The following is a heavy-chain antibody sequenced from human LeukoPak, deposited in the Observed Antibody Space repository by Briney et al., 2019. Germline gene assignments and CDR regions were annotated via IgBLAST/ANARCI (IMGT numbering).Heavy chain of an antibody. J-gene: IGHJ4*02. D-gene: IGHD3-22*01. Sequence: GGSLRLSCAASGFTFSNAWMSWVRQAPGKGLEWVGRTKSKTDGGTTDYAAPVKGRFTISRDDSKNTLYLQMNSLKTEDTAVYYCTTDDYYYDSSGYYYGLTFWYWGQGTLVTVSS. CDR3: TTDDYYYDSSGYYYGLTFWY. CDR1: GFTFSNAW. CDR2: TKSKTDGGTT. V-gene: IGHV3-15*01.